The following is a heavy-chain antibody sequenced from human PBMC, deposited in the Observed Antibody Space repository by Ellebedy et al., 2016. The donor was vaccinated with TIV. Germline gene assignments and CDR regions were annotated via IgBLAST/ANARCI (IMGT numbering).Heavy chain of an antibody. CDR2: ISTYNGNT. J-gene: IGHJ4*02. D-gene: IGHD6-19*01. CDR1: GGTFSSYA. CDR3: ARDQRGGYSSGWFNY. Sequence: AASVKVSCKASGGTFSSYAIGWVRQAPGQGPEWMGWISTYNGNTNYAQRFQGRVTMTTETSTSTVHMELGSLKSDDTAVYYCARDQRGGYSSGWFNYWGQGTRVTVSS. V-gene: IGHV1-18*01.